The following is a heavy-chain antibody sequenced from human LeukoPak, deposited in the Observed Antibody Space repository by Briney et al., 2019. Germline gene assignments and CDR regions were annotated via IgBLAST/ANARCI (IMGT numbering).Heavy chain of an antibody. D-gene: IGHD1-26*01. CDR1: GGSISSGGYY. J-gene: IGHJ3*02. CDR2: IYHSGST. CDR3: ARGPWSGSYRGYDAFDI. Sequence: PSETLSLTCTVSGGSISSGGYYWSWIRQPPGKGLEWIGYIYHSGSTYYNPSLKSRVTISVDRSKNQFSLKLSSVTAADTAVYYCARGPWSGSYRGYDAFDIWGQGTMVTVSS. V-gene: IGHV4-30-2*01.